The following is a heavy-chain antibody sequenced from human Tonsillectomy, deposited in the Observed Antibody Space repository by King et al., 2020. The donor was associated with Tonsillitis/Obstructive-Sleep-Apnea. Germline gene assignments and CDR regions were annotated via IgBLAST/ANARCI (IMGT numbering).Heavy chain of an antibody. CDR3: AKDRLTFFYYYMDV. V-gene: IGHV3-30*18. D-gene: IGHD2-21*02. CDR1: GFTFSSYG. CDR2: ISYDGSNK. J-gene: IGHJ6*03. Sequence: VQLVESGGGVVQPGRSLRLSCAASGFTFSSYGMHWVRQAPGKGLEWVAVISYDGSNKYYADSVKGRFTISRDNSEHTLFLQMNSLRAEDTAVYYCAKDRLTFFYYYMDVWGKETTVTVSS.